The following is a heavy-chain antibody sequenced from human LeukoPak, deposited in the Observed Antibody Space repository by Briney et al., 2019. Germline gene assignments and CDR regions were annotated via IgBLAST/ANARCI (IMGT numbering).Heavy chain of an antibody. V-gene: IGHV3-43D*03. Sequence: GGSLRLSCAASGFTFDDYAMHWVRQAPGKGLEWVSLITRDGGSTYYADSVKGRFTISRDNSKNSLYLQMNSLRTEDTAFYYCAKPSMVRGVMSRKYYFDYWGQGTLVTVSS. D-gene: IGHD3-10*01. CDR1: GFTFDDYA. CDR3: AKPSMVRGVMSRKYYFDY. J-gene: IGHJ4*02. CDR2: ITRDGGST.